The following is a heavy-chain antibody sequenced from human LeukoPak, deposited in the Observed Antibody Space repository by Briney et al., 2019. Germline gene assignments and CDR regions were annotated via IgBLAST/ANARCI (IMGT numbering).Heavy chain of an antibody. V-gene: IGHV3-21*01. CDR1: GFTISGYW. CDR2: ISSSSYI. Sequence: GGSLRLSCEASGFTISGYWMTWVRQAPGKGLEWVSSISSSSYIYYADSVKGRFTISRDNAKNSLYLQMNSLRAEDTAVYYCARDSHYDYVWGSYRYYYFDYWGQGTLVTVSS. D-gene: IGHD3-16*02. J-gene: IGHJ4*02. CDR3: ARDSHYDYVWGSYRYYYFDY.